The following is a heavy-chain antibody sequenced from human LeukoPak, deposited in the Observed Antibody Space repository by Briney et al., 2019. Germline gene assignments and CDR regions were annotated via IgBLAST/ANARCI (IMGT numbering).Heavy chain of an antibody. CDR2: VDYSGST. CDR1: VGSISSGGYY. CDR3: ARKDGDSSGYSVFGFDY. J-gene: IGHJ4*02. V-gene: IGHV4-31*03. Sequence: SETLSLTCTVSVGSISSGGYYWSWIRQHPGKGLEGIGYVDYSGSTYYNPSLKSRVTILVDKSKNQFSLKLSSVTAADTAVYYCARKDGDSSGYSVFGFDYWGQGTLVTVSS. D-gene: IGHD3-22*01.